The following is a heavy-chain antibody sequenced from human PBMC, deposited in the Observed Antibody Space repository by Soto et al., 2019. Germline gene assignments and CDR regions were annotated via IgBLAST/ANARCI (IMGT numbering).Heavy chain of an antibody. Sequence: QVQLVQSGAEVKKPGASVKVSCKASGYTFTSYDINWVRQATGKGREWMGWMNPNSGNTGYAQKFQGRVTMTRTTSRTTGYMELSSLRSEDTAVYYCARAVATARDYWGQGTLVTVSS. V-gene: IGHV1-8*01. D-gene: IGHD5-12*01. CDR3: ARAVATARDY. J-gene: IGHJ4*02. CDR1: GYTFTSYD. CDR2: MNPNSGNT.